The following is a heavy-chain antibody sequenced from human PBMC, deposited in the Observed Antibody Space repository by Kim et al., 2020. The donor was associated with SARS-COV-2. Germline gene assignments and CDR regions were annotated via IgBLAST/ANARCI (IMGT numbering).Heavy chain of an antibody. D-gene: IGHD1-7*01. CDR1: GSTFNIYA. Sequence: GGSLRLSCAASGSTFNIYAIHWVRQAPGKGLEWVAVISYDGSNKYYADPVKGRFTISSDNSRSMVYLQMNNLRPEDTAIYYCAGGELQRPRDYWGQGTLVTVSS. J-gene: IGHJ4*02. V-gene: IGHV3-30-3*01. CDR2: ISYDGSNK. CDR3: AGGELQRPRDY.